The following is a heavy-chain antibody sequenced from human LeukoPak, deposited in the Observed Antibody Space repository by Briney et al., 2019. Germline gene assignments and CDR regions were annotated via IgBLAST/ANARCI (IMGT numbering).Heavy chain of an antibody. CDR3: ARLWGYCSGGSCYQRYYYYGMDV. CDR1: GFTVSSNY. Sequence: GGSLRLSCAASGFTVSSNYMSWVRQAPGKGLEWVSVIYSGGSTYYADSVKGRFTISRHNSKNTPYLQMNSLRAEDTAVYYCARLWGYCSGGSCYQRYYYYGMDVWGQGTTVTVSS. D-gene: IGHD2-15*01. CDR2: IYSGGST. J-gene: IGHJ6*02. V-gene: IGHV3-53*04.